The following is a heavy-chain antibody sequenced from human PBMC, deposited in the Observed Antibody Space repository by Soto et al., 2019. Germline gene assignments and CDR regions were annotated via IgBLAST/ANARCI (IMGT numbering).Heavy chain of an antibody. Sequence: QVQLQESGPGLVKPSETLSLTCTVSGGSISSYYWSWIRQPPGKGLEWIGYVYYSGSTNYNPSLKRRVTISVDTSKNQFSLKLSSVTAADTAVYYCARGGGTTGFVDDIWGQGTMVTVSS. J-gene: IGHJ3*02. CDR3: ARGGGTTGFVDDI. CDR2: VYYSGST. CDR1: GGSISSYY. D-gene: IGHD1-1*01. V-gene: IGHV4-59*01.